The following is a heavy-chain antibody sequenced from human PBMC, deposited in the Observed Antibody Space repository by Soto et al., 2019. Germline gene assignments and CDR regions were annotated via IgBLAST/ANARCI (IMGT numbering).Heavy chain of an antibody. D-gene: IGHD3-16*02. CDR1: GGSISRGGYY. CDR3: ARGRSRLRLGEFSPSHFDY. V-gene: IGHV4-31*03. CDR2: IYYSGST. J-gene: IGHJ4*02. Sequence: SETLSLTCTVSGGSISRGGYYWSWIRQHPGKGLEWIGYIYYSGSTYYNPSLKSRVTISVDTSKNQFSLKLSSVTAADTAVYYCARGRSRLRLGEFSPSHFDYWGQGTLVTVSS.